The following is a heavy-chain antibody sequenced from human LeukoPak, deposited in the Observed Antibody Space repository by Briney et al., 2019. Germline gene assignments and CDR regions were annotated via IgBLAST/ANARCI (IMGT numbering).Heavy chain of an antibody. J-gene: IGHJ6*02. V-gene: IGHV1-58*01. CDR3: AACHGDYLYYYYGMDV. CDR2: IVVGSGNT. D-gene: IGHD4-17*01. CDR1: GFTFTSSA. Sequence: ASVKVSCKASGFTFTSSAVQWVRQARGQRLERIGWIVVGSGNTNYAQKFQERVTITRDTSTSTAYMELSSLRSEDTAVYYCAACHGDYLYYYYGMDVWGQGTTVTVSS.